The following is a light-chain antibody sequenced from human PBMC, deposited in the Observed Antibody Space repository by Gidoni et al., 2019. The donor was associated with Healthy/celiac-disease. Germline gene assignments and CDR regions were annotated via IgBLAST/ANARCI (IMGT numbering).Light chain of an antibody. V-gene: IGKV1-39*01. J-gene: IGKJ3*01. CDR3: QQSYSTPFT. Sequence: DIQMTQSPSSLSASVGDRVTITCRASQSISSYLNWYQQKPGKAPKLLIYAASSLQSGVPSMFSGSGSGTDFTLTISSLQPEDFATYYCQQSYSTPFTFXPXTKVDIK. CDR1: QSISSY. CDR2: AAS.